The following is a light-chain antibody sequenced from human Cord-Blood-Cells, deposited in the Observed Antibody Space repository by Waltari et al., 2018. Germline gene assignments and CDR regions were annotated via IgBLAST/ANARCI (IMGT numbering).Light chain of an antibody. J-gene: IGLJ2*01. CDR1: SSDVGSYNL. Sequence: QSALTQPASVSGSPGQSITISCTGTSSDVGSYNLVSWYQQHPGKALKLMIYEVSKRPSGVSNRFSGSKSGNTASRTISGLQAEDEADYYCCSYAGVVFGGGTKLTVL. V-gene: IGLV2-23*02. CDR2: EVS. CDR3: CSYAGVV.